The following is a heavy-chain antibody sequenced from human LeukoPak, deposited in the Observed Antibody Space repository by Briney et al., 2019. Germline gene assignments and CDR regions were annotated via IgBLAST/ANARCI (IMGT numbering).Heavy chain of an antibody. D-gene: IGHD3-10*01. J-gene: IGHJ4*02. CDR3: ARFPDGYYGPGSSDY. CDR1: GGSISSYY. V-gene: IGHV4-59*01. CDR2: IYYSGST. Sequence: PSETLSLTCTVSGGSISSYYWSWIRQPPGKGLEWIGYIYYSGSTNYNPSLKSRVTISVDTSKNQFSLKLSSVTAADTAVYYCARFPDGYYGPGSSDYWGQGTLVTVSS.